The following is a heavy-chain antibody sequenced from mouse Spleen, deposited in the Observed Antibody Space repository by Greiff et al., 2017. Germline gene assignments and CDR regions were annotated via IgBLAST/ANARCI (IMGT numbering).Heavy chain of an antibody. Sequence: VQLQQSGAELARPGASVKLSCKASGYTFTSYGISWVKQRTGQGLEWIGEIYPRSGNTYYNEKFKGKATLTADKSSSTAYMELRSLTSEDSAVYFCARESLLLHWYFDVWGAGTTVTVSS. D-gene: IGHD1-1*01. CDR2: IYPRSGNT. J-gene: IGHJ1*01. CDR1: GYTFTSYG. CDR3: ARESLLLHWYFDV. V-gene: IGHV1-81*01.